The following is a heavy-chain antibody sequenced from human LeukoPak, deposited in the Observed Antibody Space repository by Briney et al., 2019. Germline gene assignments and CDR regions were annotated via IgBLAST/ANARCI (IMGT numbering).Heavy chain of an antibody. CDR2: ISSSSYI. V-gene: IGHV3-21*01. CDR1: GFTFSSYS. D-gene: IGHD3-3*01. J-gene: IGHJ6*02. Sequence: GGSLRLSCAASGFTFSSYSMNWVRQAPGKGLEWVSSISSSSYIYYADSVKGRFTISRDNAKNSLYLQMNSLRAEDTAVYYCARRFSDYYYYYGMDVWGQGTTVTVSS. CDR3: ARRFSDYYYYYGMDV.